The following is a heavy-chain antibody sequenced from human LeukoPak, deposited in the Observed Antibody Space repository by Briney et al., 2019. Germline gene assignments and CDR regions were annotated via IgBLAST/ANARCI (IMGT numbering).Heavy chain of an antibody. CDR2: IYYRGST. CDR1: GGSISSDY. J-gene: IGHJ4*02. D-gene: IGHD3-22*01. V-gene: IGHV4-59*01. CDR3: ARLSGYSSGHYYSDY. Sequence: SETLSLTCTVSGGSISSDYWSWIRQPPGKGQEWIWYIYYRGSTNYNPSLKSRVTISVDTSKNQFSLKLSSVTAADTAVYYCARLSGYSSGHYYSDYWGQGTLVIVSS.